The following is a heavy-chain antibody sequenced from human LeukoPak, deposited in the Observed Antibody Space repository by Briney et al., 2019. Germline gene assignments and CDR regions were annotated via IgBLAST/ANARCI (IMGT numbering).Heavy chain of an antibody. V-gene: IGHV5-51*01. D-gene: IGHD4-11*01. Sequence: GESLKITCKAAGYSFSNYWIGWVRQMPGKGLEWMGIIYPSDSDTRYSPSFQRQVTISADKSITTAYLQWSSLKASDTAMYYCVRHHSDFYFDYWGQGTLVTVSS. CDR3: VRHHSDFYFDY. CDR2: IYPSDSDT. CDR1: GYSFSNYW. J-gene: IGHJ4*02.